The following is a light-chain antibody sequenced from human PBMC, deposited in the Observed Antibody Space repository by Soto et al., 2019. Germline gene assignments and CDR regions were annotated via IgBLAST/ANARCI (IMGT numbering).Light chain of an antibody. CDR3: QHYNTYSPGT. CDR2: DAS. Sequence: DIQMTQTPATLSAFVGDRVTVTCRASQSVSSWVAWYQEKPGRGPKLLIYDASTWQSGVPSRFIGSGSGTEFTLIITSLQPDDFATYYCQHYNTYSPGTFGQGTRVEVK. CDR1: QSVSSW. V-gene: IGKV1-5*01. J-gene: IGKJ1*01.